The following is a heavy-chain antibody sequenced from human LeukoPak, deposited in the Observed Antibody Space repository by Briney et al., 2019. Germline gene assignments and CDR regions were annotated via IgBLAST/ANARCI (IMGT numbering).Heavy chain of an antibody. V-gene: IGHV3-66*02. CDR3: ATLTRSDAFDI. Sequence: PGGSLRLSCAASGFTVSSNYMSWVRQAPGKGLEWVSVIYSGGSTYYADSVKGRFTISRDNSKNTLYLQMNSLRAEDTAVYYCATLTRSDAFDIWGQGTMVTVSS. CDR2: IYSGGST. J-gene: IGHJ3*02. CDR1: GFTVSSNY. D-gene: IGHD3-9*01.